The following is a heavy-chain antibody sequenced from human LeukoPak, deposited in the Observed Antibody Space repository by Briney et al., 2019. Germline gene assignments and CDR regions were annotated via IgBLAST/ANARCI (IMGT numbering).Heavy chain of an antibody. D-gene: IGHD1-26*01. J-gene: IGHJ4*02. CDR1: GFSVSTNY. CDR2: IYGGGDT. CDR3: ARDGGPGGMSEFDY. V-gene: IGHV3-66*01. Sequence: GGSLSLPCVLSGFSVSTNYIFWVGQAPGTGLALVSVIYGGGDTLYADSVKGRFTISRDNSLNTLYLQMNSLRAEDTGIYYCARDGGPGGMSEFDYWGQGTLVTVSS.